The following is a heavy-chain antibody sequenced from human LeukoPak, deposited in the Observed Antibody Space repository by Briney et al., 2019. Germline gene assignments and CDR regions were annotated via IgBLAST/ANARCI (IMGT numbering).Heavy chain of an antibody. D-gene: IGHD2/OR15-2a*01. V-gene: IGHV3-11*04. CDR1: GFTFSDYY. J-gene: IGHJ4*02. CDR2: ITGSGSSI. CDR3: AREYYRFFDY. Sequence: GGPLRLSCVASGFTFSDYYMTWIRQAPGKRLEWVSYITGSGSSISSADSVKGRFTISRDNAKNSLFLQMNSLRADDTAVYYCAREYYRFFDYWGQGTLVTVSS.